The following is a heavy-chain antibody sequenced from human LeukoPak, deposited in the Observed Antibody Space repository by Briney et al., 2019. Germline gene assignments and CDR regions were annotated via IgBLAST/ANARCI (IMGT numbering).Heavy chain of an antibody. D-gene: IGHD2-2*01. J-gene: IGHJ4*02. CDR1: GGSISNDDYH. CDR2: RSYSGNT. Sequence: SETLSLTCSVSGGSISNDDYHWRWIRQPPGRGLEWIGYRSYSGNTYLNPSLKDRVTISIDRSKNEFSLKLTSVTAADTAVYYCARRGGFRGSSISCYKHWGQGTLVTVSS. CDR3: ARRGGFRGSSISCYKH. V-gene: IGHV4-30-2*01.